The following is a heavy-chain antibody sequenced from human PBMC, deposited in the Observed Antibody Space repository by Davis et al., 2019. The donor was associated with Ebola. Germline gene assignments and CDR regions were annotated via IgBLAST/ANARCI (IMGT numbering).Heavy chain of an antibody. CDR2: IFFDGSET. J-gene: IGHJ4*02. V-gene: IGHV3-33*08. CDR3: ARYGGSCTSDSCAY. Sequence: GESLKISCEASGFTFSRYGMHWVRQAPGKGPEWLTYIFFDGSETFYADSVKGRFTISRDNAKNSLYLQMNSLRDEDTAVYYCARYGGSCTSDSCAYWGQGTLVTVSS. D-gene: IGHD2-2*01. CDR1: GFTFSRYG.